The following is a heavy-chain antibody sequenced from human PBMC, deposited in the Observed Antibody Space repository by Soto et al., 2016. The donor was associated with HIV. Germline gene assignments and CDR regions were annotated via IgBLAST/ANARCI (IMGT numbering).Heavy chain of an antibody. V-gene: IGHV1-2*02. Sequence: QVQVVQSGAEVKKPGASVKVSRKASGYMFTAYHIHWVRQAPGQGLTYIGRIDPKDGETYYTQAFQGRVTMTRDTSTATAYMELNSLTSDDSAVYLCASSEGWWAFHNWGQGTPVSVSS. J-gene: IGHJ4*02. CDR1: GYMFTAYH. CDR3: ASSEGWWAFHN. CDR2: IDPKDGET. D-gene: IGHD2-8*02.